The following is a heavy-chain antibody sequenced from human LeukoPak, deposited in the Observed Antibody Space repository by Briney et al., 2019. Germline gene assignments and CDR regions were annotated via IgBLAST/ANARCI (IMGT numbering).Heavy chain of an antibody. D-gene: IGHD2-2*01. V-gene: IGHV4-4*02. CDR2: IYHSGST. Sequence: SGTLSLTCAVSGGSISSNWWSWVRQPPGKGLGWIGEIYHSGSTNYNPSLKSRVTISLDKSKNQFSLNLSSVTAADTAVYYCARAGGCSSTSCDLDYWGQGTVVTVSS. CDR1: GGSISSNW. CDR3: ARAGGCSSTSCDLDY. J-gene: IGHJ4*02.